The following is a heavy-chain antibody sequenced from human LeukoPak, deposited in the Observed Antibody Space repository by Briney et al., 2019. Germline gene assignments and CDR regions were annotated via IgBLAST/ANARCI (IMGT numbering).Heavy chain of an antibody. D-gene: IGHD3-3*01. J-gene: IGHJ5*02. CDR2: MNPNSGNT. CDR3: ARGYWRLRFLDWEMNWFDP. V-gene: IGHV1-8*01. CDR1: GYTFTSYD. Sequence: ASVKVSCKASGYTFTSYDINWVRQATGQGLEWRGWMNPNSGNTGYAQKFQGRVTMTRNTSISTAYMELSSLRSEDTAVYYCARGYWRLRFLDWEMNWFDPWGQGTLVTVSS.